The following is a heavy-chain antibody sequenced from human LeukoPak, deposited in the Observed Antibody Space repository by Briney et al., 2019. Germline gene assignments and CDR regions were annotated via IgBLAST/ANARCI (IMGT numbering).Heavy chain of an antibody. CDR1: GFTFSSYD. V-gene: IGHV3-33*01. D-gene: IGHD4-17*01. Sequence: GGSLRLSCVVSGFTFSSYDMHWVRQAPGKGLEWVAVIWYDGSNKYYADSVKGRFTISRDNSKNTLYLQMNSLRAEDTAVYYCAGGYYGDYYFDYWGQGTLVTVSS. CDR2: IWYDGSNK. J-gene: IGHJ4*02. CDR3: AGGYYGDYYFDY.